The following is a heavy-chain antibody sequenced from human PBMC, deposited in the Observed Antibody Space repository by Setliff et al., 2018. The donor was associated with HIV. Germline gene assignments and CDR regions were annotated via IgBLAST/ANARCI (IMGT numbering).Heavy chain of an antibody. V-gene: IGHV3-23*01. CDR3: AKQYYYDSSGGAYPPYYFDY. CDR1: GFTFSNYA. Sequence: PGGSLRLSCAASGFTFSNYAMSWVRQAPGKGLEWVSGISGRGGSTYYADSVKGRFTISRDNSKHTLYLQMNSLRAEGTAVYYCAKQYYYDSSGGAYPPYYFDYWGHGTLVTVSS. CDR2: ISGRGGST. D-gene: IGHD3-22*01. J-gene: IGHJ4*01.